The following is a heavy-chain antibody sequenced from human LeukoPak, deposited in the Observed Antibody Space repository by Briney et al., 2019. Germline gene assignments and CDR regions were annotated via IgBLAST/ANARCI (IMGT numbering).Heavy chain of an antibody. Sequence: PGGSLRLSCAASTFTFSNYAMHWVRRAPGKGLEWVAVISYDGSNKYYADSVKGRFTISRDNSKNTLYLQMSSLRAEDTAVYYCARGPELDYWGQGTLVTVSS. CDR2: ISYDGSNK. V-gene: IGHV3-30*04. CDR3: ARGPELDY. D-gene: IGHD1-14*01. J-gene: IGHJ4*02. CDR1: TFTFSNYA.